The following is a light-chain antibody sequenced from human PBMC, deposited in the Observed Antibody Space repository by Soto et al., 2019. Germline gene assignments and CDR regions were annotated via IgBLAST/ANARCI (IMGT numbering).Light chain of an antibody. CDR3: ETWDSNTHV. CDR1: SGHSSYI. V-gene: IGLV4-60*02. Sequence: QLVLTQSSSASASLGSSVKLTCTLSSGHSSYIIAWHQQQPGKAPRYLMKLEGSGSYNKGSGDPDRFSGSSSGADRYLIISNLQFEDEADYYCETWDSNTHVFGGGTKLTVL. CDR2: LEGSGSY. J-gene: IGLJ3*02.